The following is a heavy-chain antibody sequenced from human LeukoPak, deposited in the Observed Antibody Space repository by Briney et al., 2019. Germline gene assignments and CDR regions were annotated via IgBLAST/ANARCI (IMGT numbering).Heavy chain of an antibody. CDR2: ISGSGGST. CDR1: GFTFSSYA. J-gene: IGHJ4*02. V-gene: IGHV3-23*01. D-gene: IGHD2-2*01. CDR3: ANYCSSTSCYSLLSDY. Sequence: GGSLRLSCAASGFTFSSYAMSWVRQAPGKGLEWVSAISGSGGSTYYADSVKGRFTISRDNSKNTLYLQMNSLRAEDTAVYYCANYCSSTSCYSLLSDYWGQGTLVTVSS.